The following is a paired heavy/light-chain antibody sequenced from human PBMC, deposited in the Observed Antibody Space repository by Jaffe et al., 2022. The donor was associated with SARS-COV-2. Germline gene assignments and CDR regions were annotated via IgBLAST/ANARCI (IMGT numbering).Heavy chain of an antibody. CDR3: ARDLFPPDLGSGSPGFDH. CDR1: GFIFSSYS. J-gene: IGHJ4*02. V-gene: IGHV3-21*02. D-gene: IGHD3-10*01. Sequence: EVQLVESGGGLVKPGGSLRLSCGASGFIFSSYSMNWVRQAPGKGLEWVSSISKRSDDIFYADSVKGRFTISRDNAKNSLYLQMNGLRAEDTAVYYCARDLFPPDLGSGSPGFDHWGQGTLVTVSS. CDR2: ISKRSDDI.
Light chain of an antibody. J-gene: IGKJ3*01. CDR1: QGISSW. CDR3: QQANSFPVT. CDR2: AAS. V-gene: IGKV1D-12*01. Sequence: DIQMTQSPSSVSASVGDRVTITCRASQGISSWLAWYQQKPGKAPKLLIYAASNLESGVPSRFSGSGSGTDFSLTISSLQPEDFATYYCQQANSFPVTFGPGTKVDIK.